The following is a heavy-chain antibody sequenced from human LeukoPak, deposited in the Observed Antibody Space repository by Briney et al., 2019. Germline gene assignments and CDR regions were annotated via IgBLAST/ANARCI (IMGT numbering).Heavy chain of an antibody. CDR1: GGSFSGYY. V-gene: IGHV4-34*01. Sequence: SETLSLTCAVYGGSFSGYYWSWIRQPPGKGLEWIGEINHSGSTNYNPSLKSRVTISVDTSKNQFSLKLSSVTAADTAVYYCARGRILVPHHLYHYVWGSYRYYFDYWGQGTLVTVSS. CDR3: ARGRILVPHHLYHYVWGSYRYYFDY. J-gene: IGHJ4*02. CDR2: INHSGST. D-gene: IGHD3-16*02.